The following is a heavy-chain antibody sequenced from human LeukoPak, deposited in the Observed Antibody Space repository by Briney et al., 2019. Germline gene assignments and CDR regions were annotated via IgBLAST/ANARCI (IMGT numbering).Heavy chain of an antibody. CDR3: AREDSGDITMNNDY. CDR2: ISSTGSAK. Sequence: GGSLRLSCAASGFTFSSYEMNWVRQAPGKGLEWVSYISSTGSAKYYADSVKGRFTISRDNSKNTLYLQMNSLRAEDTAVYYCAREDSGDITMNNDYWGQGTLVTVSS. J-gene: IGHJ4*02. V-gene: IGHV3-48*03. D-gene: IGHD3-22*01. CDR1: GFTFSSYE.